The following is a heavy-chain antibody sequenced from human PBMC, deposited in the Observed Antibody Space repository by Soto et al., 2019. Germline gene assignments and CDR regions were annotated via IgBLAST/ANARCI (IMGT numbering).Heavy chain of an antibody. D-gene: IGHD4-4*01. CDR3: ARDQEPYSQMGRGMDV. J-gene: IGHJ6*02. V-gene: IGHV1-69*01. CDR1: GGTFSSYA. CDR2: IIPIFGTA. Sequence: QVQLVQSGAEVKKPGSSVKVSCKASGGTFSSYAISWVRQAPGHGLEWMGGIIPIFGTANYAQKFQGRVTITADEYTSTAYMELSSLRSEDTAVYYCARDQEPYSQMGRGMDVWGQGTTVTVSS.